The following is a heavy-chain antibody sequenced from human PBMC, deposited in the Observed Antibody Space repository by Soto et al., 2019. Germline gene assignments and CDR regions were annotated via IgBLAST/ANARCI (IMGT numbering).Heavy chain of an antibody. Sequence: QVQLQESGPGLVKPSETLSLTCTVSGGSISSYYWSWIRQPPGKGLEWIGYIYYSGSTNYNPSLKSRVTISVDTSKNQFSLKLSSVTAADTAVYYWARLPSYWGQGTLVTVSS. J-gene: IGHJ4*02. CDR3: ARLPSY. V-gene: IGHV4-59*01. CDR2: IYYSGST. CDR1: GGSISSYY.